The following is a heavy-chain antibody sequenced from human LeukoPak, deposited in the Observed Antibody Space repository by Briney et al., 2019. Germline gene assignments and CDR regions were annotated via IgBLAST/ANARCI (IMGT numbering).Heavy chain of an antibody. Sequence: GGSLRLSCAASGFTFSLYWMNWVRRAPGKGLEWVAYIKQDGSEKNYVDSVKGRFTISRDNAKNSLYLQMNNLRVEDTAMYYCAGGTGFIIKDWGQGTLVTVSS. CDR1: GFTFSLYW. D-gene: IGHD3-9*01. V-gene: IGHV3-7*03. J-gene: IGHJ4*02. CDR3: AGGTGFIIKD. CDR2: IKQDGSEK.